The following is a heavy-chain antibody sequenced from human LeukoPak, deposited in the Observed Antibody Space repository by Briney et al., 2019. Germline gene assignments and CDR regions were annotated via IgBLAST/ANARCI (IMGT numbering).Heavy chain of an antibody. J-gene: IGHJ4*02. V-gene: IGHV1-2*02. CDR3: ARSGMVTDFDY. CDR1: GYSFTGYY. Sequence: ASVKVSCKASGYSFTGYYMHWVRQAPGQGLEWMGWINPKSGGTNCAQKFQGRVTMTRDTSISTAYMELSRLRSDDTAVYYCARSGMVTDFDYWGQGTLVTVSS. CDR2: INPKSGGT. D-gene: IGHD5-18*01.